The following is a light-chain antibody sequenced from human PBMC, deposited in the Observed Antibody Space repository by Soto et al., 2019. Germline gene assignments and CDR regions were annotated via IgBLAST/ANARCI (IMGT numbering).Light chain of an antibody. J-gene: IGKJ5*01. Sequence: EIVVTQSPATLSVSPGERVTLSCRARQSVGSNLAWYQQKPGQAPRLIIYGASTRATGIPARFSGSGSGTEFTLTISNLQSEDFAVYYCHQYNKWPPITCGQGTRLEIK. CDR3: HQYNKWPPIT. CDR1: QSVGSN. V-gene: IGKV3-15*01. CDR2: GAS.